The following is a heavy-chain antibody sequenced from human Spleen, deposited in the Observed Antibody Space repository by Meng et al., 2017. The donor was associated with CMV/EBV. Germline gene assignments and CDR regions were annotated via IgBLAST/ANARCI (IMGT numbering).Heavy chain of an antibody. Sequence: ASVKVSCKASGGTFSNYAISWVRQAPGQGLEWMGWISAYNGNTNYAQKLQGRVTMTTDTSTSTAYMELRSLRSDDTAVYYCARSRIAAAADYWGQGTLVTVSS. CDR3: ARSRIAAAADY. CDR1: GGTFSNYA. CDR2: ISAYNGNT. J-gene: IGHJ4*02. V-gene: IGHV1-18*01. D-gene: IGHD6-13*01.